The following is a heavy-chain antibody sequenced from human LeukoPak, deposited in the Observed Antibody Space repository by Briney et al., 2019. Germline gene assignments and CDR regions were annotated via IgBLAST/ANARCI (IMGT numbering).Heavy chain of an antibody. D-gene: IGHD3-22*01. CDR3: AKDSPTYYNDSSGYYLRNDAFDI. CDR2: ISGSGGST. Sequence: GGSLRLSCAASGFTFSSYAMSWVRQAPGKGLEWVSAISGSGGSTYYADSVKGRFTISRDNSKNTLYLQMNSLRAEDTAVYYCAKDSPTYYNDSSGYYLRNDAFDIWGQGTMVTVSS. CDR1: GFTFSSYA. V-gene: IGHV3-23*01. J-gene: IGHJ3*02.